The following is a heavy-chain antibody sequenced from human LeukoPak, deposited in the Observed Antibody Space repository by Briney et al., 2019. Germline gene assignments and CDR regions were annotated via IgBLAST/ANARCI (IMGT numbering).Heavy chain of an antibody. Sequence: GASVKVSCKASGGTFSSYAISWVRQAPGQGLEWMGGIIPIFGTANYAQKFQGRVAITTDESTSPAYMELSSLRSEDTAVYYCASEGYSSSSPRNWFDPWGQGTLVTVSS. V-gene: IGHV1-69*05. CDR2: IIPIFGTA. CDR1: GGTFSSYA. CDR3: ASEGYSSSSPRNWFDP. J-gene: IGHJ5*02. D-gene: IGHD6-6*01.